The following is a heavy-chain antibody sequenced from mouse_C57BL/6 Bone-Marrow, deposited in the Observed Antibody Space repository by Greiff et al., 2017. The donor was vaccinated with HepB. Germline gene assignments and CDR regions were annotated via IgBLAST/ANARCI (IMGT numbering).Heavy chain of an antibody. J-gene: IGHJ3*01. D-gene: IGHD1-1*01. Sequence: VQLQQSGAELVRPGASVTLSCKASGYTFTDYEMHWVKQTPVHGLEWIGAIDPETGGTAYNQKFKGKAILTADKSSSTAYMELRSLTSEDSAVYCCTRPATVAYWGQGTLVTVSA. CDR1: GYTFTDYE. V-gene: IGHV1-15*01. CDR2: IDPETGGT. CDR3: TRPATVAY.